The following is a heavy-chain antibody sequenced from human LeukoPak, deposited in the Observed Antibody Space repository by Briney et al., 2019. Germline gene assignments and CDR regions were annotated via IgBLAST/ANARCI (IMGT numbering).Heavy chain of an antibody. V-gene: IGHV3-15*01. D-gene: IGHD3-10*01. CDR3: TLIQGWGSGSYYRDF. Sequence: PGGSLRLSCAASGLSISNDWMSWVRQAPGKGLEWVACVKSKSAGETTDYAAPVKGRFTISRDDSKNTLYLQMNSLKTEDTAVYYCTLIQGWGSGSYYRDFWGQGTLVTVSS. J-gene: IGHJ4*02. CDR1: GLSISNDW. CDR2: VKSKSAGETT.